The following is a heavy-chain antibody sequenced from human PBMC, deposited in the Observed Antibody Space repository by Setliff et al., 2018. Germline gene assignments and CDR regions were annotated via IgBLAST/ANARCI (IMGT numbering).Heavy chain of an antibody. Sequence: PSETLSLTCAVSGGSISSSNWWNWIRQPPGKGLEWIGEINHSGSTNYNPSLKSRVTISVDTSKNQFSLKLSSVTAADTAVYYCARGPGVNWFDPWGQGTLVTVS. CDR1: GGSISSSNW. J-gene: IGHJ5*02. CDR2: INHSGST. V-gene: IGHV4-4*02. CDR3: ARGPGVNWFDP. D-gene: IGHD7-27*01.